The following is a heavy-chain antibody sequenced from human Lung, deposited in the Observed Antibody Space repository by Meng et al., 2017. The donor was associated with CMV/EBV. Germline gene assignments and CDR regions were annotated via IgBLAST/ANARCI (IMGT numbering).Heavy chain of an antibody. J-gene: IGHJ4*02. D-gene: IGHD2-2*01. CDR3: ASSSDIVVVPAAPFDY. CDR2: ISAYNGNT. V-gene: IGHV1-18*01. CDR1: GYTFTSYG. Sequence: ASVKVSCKASGYTFTSYGISWVRQAPGQGLEWMGWISAYNGNTNYAQKLQGRVTMTTDTSTSTAYMELRSLRSDDTAVYYCASSSDIVVVPAAPFDYWGQGTLVIVSS.